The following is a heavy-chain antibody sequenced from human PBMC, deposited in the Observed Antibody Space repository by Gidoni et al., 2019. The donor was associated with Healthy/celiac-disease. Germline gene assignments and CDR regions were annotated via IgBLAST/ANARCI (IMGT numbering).Heavy chain of an antibody. CDR2: ISYDGSNK. D-gene: IGHD3-22*01. J-gene: IGHJ4*02. Sequence: QVQRVESAGSVVQPGRSVNRSCASSGFTFSIYGIHRVRQAPGKRLEWGEVISYDGSNKYYADSVKGRFPISRDNSKTTLYLQMISLRAEDTAVYYCAKDGGSITMIVVEKGPFDYWGQGTLVTVSS. CDR3: AKDGGSITMIVVEKGPFDY. CDR1: GFTFSIYG. V-gene: IGHV3-30*18.